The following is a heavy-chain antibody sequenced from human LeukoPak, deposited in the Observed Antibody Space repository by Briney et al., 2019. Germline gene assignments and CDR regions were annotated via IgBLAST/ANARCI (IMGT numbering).Heavy chain of an antibody. J-gene: IGHJ4*02. Sequence: GASVKVSCKASGYTFTSYDINWVRQATGQGLEWMGWMNPNSGNTGYAQKFQGRVTITRNTSISTAYMELSSLRSEDTAVYYCAFSPVYGGNLDYWGQGTLVTVSS. D-gene: IGHD4-23*01. CDR2: MNPNSGNT. CDR1: GYTFTSYD. CDR3: AFSPVYGGNLDY. V-gene: IGHV1-8*03.